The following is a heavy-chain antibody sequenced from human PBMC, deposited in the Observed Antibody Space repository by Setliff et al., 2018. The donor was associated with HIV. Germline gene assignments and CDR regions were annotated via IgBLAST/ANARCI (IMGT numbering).Heavy chain of an antibody. D-gene: IGHD6-13*01. CDR2: VGAVGGPT. CDR3: ASGGIAAAGTPDYFDF. V-gene: IGHV3-23*01. CDR1: GFTFSTYA. Sequence: LRLSCAASGFTFSTYAMGWVRQAPGKGLEWVSTVGAVGGPTHYAESVKGRFTISKGNSKNALYLQMSSLRDEDTAVYYCASGGIAAAGTPDYFDFWGQGTLVTVSS. J-gene: IGHJ4*02.